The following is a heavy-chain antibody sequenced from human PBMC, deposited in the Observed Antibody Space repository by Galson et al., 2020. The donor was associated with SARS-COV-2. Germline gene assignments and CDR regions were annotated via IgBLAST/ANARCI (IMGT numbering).Heavy chain of an antibody. J-gene: IGHJ6*03. D-gene: IGHD3-9*01. CDR3: ASSPPYYDILTGYYYYYYMDV. V-gene: IGHV3-74*01. CDR2: IYSEGSST. CDR1: GFTFSSYW. Sequence: GGSLRLSCAVSGFTFSSYWMHWVRQAPGKGLVWVSRIYSEGSSTSYADSVKGRFTISGDNAKNTLYLQMNSLRAEDTAVYYCASSPPYYDILTGYYYYYYMDVWGKGTTVTVSS.